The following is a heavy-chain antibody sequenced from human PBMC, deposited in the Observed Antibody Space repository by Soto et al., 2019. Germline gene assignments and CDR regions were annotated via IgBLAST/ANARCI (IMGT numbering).Heavy chain of an antibody. CDR1: GFTVSNTY. CDR2: ITSSSDTI. V-gene: IGHV3-48*02. CDR3: ARVVVVIPPGYYYAMDV. Sequence: GGSLRLSCAASGFTVSNTYLSWVRQAPGKGLEWVAYITSSSDTIYYSDSVKGRFTISRDNGKNSLFLQMNSLRDEDTAVYYCARVVVVIPPGYYYAMDVWGQGTTVTVSS. J-gene: IGHJ6*02. D-gene: IGHD3-22*01.